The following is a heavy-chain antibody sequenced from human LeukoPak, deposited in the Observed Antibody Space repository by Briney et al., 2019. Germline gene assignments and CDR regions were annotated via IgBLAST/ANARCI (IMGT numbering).Heavy chain of an antibody. CDR2: INPNSGGT. J-gene: IGHJ5*02. CDR3: ARGHVKGLLRFGESKGDCFDP. D-gene: IGHD3-10*01. CDR1: GYTFTGYY. Sequence: ASVKVSCKASGYTFTGYYMHWVRQAPGQGLEWMGWINPNSGGTNYAQKFQGRVTMTRDTSISTAYMELSRLRSDDTAVYYCARGHVKGLLRFGESKGDCFDPWGQGTLVTVSS. V-gene: IGHV1-2*02.